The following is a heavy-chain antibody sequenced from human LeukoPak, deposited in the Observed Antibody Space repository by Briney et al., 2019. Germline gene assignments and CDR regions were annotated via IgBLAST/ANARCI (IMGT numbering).Heavy chain of an antibody. Sequence: GGSLRLSCAASGFTFSTFRFNWVRQAPGKGLEWVSSISHSSTYISYADSVKGRFTISRDNARNSLFLQMNSLRAEDTAVYYCARGYYYDSSVAYWGQGTLVTVSS. V-gene: IGHV3-21*01. CDR2: ISHSSTYI. CDR3: ARGYYYDSSVAY. J-gene: IGHJ4*02. CDR1: GFTFSTFR. D-gene: IGHD3-22*01.